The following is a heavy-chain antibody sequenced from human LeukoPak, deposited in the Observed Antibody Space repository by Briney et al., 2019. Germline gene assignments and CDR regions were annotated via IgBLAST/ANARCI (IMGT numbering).Heavy chain of an antibody. D-gene: IGHD3-22*01. CDR3: ARDKYYDRYFDS. V-gene: IGHV3-7*01. Sequence: TGGSLILSCVASGFTFNSNWMSWVRQAPGKGPEWVADIKQDGSEKYYVDSVKGRFTISRDNTKNSLSLQMNSLRAEDTAVYCCARDKYYDRYFDSWGQGTLVTVSS. CDR1: GFTFNSNW. J-gene: IGHJ4*02. CDR2: IKQDGSEK.